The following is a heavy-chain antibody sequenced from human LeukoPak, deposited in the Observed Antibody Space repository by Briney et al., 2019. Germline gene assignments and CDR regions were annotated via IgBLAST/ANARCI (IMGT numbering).Heavy chain of an antibody. CDR1: GFTFSSYE. Sequence: PGGSLRLSCAASGFTFSSYEMNWVRQAPGKGPEWVSYISSSGSTIYYADSVKGRFTISRDNAKNSLYLQMNSLRAEDTAVYYCASTYYDILTGYHRPYYFDYWGQGTLVTVSS. CDR3: ASTYYDILTGYHRPYYFDY. J-gene: IGHJ4*02. CDR2: ISSSGSTI. V-gene: IGHV3-48*03. D-gene: IGHD3-9*01.